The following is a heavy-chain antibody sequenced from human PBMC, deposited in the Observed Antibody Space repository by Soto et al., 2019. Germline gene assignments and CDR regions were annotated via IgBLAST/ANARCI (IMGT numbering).Heavy chain of an antibody. V-gene: IGHV4-31*03. CDR2: IYNGGTT. CDR1: GGSITRGGYY. J-gene: IGHJ5*02. CDR3: ARDPAP. Sequence: QVQLQESGPGLVKPSETLSLTCTVSGGSITRGGYYWSWIRQHPGKGLEWIGYIYNGGTTYYHPSLKSRVPISVDTAKNVFSRKLTSVTAADTALYYCARDPAPWGQGTLVTVSS.